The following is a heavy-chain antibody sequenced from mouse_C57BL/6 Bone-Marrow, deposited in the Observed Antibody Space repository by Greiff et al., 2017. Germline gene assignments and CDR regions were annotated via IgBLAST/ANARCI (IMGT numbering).Heavy chain of an antibody. J-gene: IGHJ4*01. V-gene: IGHV5-12*01. Sequence: EVQWVESGGGLVQPGGSLKLSCAASGFTFSDYYMYWVRQTPEKRLEWVAYISNGGGSTYYPDTVKGRFTISRDNAKNTLYLQMSRLKSEDTAMYYCARRIYGSSLYYAMDYWGQGTSVTVSS. D-gene: IGHD1-1*01. CDR2: ISNGGGST. CDR3: ARRIYGSSLYYAMDY. CDR1: GFTFSDYY.